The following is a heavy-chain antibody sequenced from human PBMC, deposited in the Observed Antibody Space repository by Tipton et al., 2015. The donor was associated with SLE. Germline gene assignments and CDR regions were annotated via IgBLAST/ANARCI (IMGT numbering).Heavy chain of an antibody. J-gene: IGHJ4*02. V-gene: IGHV4-59*01. D-gene: IGHD1-7*01. CDR1: GDSTSNYY. CDR2: IHYSGRT. Sequence: GSLRLSCTVSGDSTSNYYWNWIRQPPGKGLEWIGYIHYSGRTNYNPSLKSRVTLSVDMSNNYFSLRLSSVTTADTAVYYCARDREGHLELDYWGQGSLVTVSS. CDR3: ARDREGHLELDY.